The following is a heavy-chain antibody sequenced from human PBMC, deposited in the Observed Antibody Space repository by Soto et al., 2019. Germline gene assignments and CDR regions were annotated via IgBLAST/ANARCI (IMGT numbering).Heavy chain of an antibody. CDR3: ARKAYYYASGSYTFDS. Sequence: PSETLSLTCAVSGVSISSGGYSWSWIRQPPGKGLEWIGYIYHSGRTYYNPSLESRVTLSVDRSKNQFSLKLSSVTAADTAVYYCARKAYYYASGSYTFDSWGQGTLVTVSS. J-gene: IGHJ4*02. V-gene: IGHV4-30-2*01. CDR2: IYHSGRT. D-gene: IGHD3-10*01. CDR1: GVSISSGGYS.